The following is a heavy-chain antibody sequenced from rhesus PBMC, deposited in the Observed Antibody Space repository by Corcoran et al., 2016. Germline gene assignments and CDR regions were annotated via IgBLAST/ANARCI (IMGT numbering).Heavy chain of an antibody. CDR2: IYGSGWST. V-gene: IGHV4-160*01. CDR1: GGSIRSNY. J-gene: IGHJ4*01. CDR3: ARDSPIRTIAAAGQIDY. Sequence: QVQLQESGPGLVKPSETLSLTCAVSGGSIRSNYWSWNRQALGKGLGGFGRIYGSGWSTDYNPSLKSRVTISTDTSKNQFSLKLSSVTAADTAVYYCARDSPIRTIAAAGQIDYWGQGVLVTVSS. D-gene: IGHD6-31*01.